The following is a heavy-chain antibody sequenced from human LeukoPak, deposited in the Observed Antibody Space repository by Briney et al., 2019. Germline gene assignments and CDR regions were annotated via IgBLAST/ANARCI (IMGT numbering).Heavy chain of an antibody. V-gene: IGHV3-11*01. CDR1: GFTVSSNY. J-gene: IGHJ3*02. CDR3: ARVRSTLYDAFDI. Sequence: GGSLRLSCAASGFTVSSNYMSWVRQAPGKGLEWVSYISSTGSTIYYADSVKGRFTISRDNAKNSLYLQMNSLRAEDTAVYYCARVRSTLYDAFDIWGQGTMVTVSS. CDR2: ISSTGSTI.